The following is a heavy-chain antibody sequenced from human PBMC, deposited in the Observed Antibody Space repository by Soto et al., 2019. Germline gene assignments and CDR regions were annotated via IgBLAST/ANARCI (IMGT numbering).Heavy chain of an antibody. D-gene: IGHD6-19*01. V-gene: IGHV1-8*01. CDR1: GYTFTSYD. CDR3: ARGRIAVAGTQNDY. J-gene: IGHJ4*02. Sequence: QVQLVQSGAEVKKPGASVKVSCKASGYTFTSYDINWVRQATGQGLEWMGWMNPNSGNTGYAQKFQGRVTXXGXTXKSTAYMELSSLRSEDTAVYYCARGRIAVAGTQNDYWGQGTLVTVSS. CDR2: MNPNSGNT.